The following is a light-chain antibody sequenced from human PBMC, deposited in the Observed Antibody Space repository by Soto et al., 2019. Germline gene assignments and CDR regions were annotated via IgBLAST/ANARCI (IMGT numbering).Light chain of an antibody. J-gene: IGKJ2*01. CDR1: QSVSSN. CDR3: QQYNNWPPYT. V-gene: IGKV3-15*01. CDR2: GAS. Sequence: EIVMTQSPATLSVSPVERATLSCRASQSVSSNLAWYQQKPGQAPSLLIYGASTRATGIPARFSGSGSGTEFPLTIISLQSEDFAVYYCQQYNNWPPYTFGQGTKLEIK.